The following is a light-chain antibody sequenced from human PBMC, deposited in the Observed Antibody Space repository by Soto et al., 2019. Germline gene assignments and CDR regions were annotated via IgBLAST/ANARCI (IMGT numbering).Light chain of an antibody. Sequence: DLQMTQSPSTLSGSVGNRVTITCRASQTISSWLAWYQQKPGKAPKLLIYKASTLKSGVPSRFSGSGSGTELTITISSLQPDDFATYDCQHYNSYSEAFGQGTKVDI. CDR1: QTISSW. CDR3: QHYNSYSEA. J-gene: IGKJ1*01. V-gene: IGKV1-5*03. CDR2: KAS.